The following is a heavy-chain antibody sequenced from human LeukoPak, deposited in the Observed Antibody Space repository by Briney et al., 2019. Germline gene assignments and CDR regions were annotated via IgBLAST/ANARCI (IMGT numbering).Heavy chain of an antibody. V-gene: IGHV1-69*13. D-gene: IGHD2-15*01. Sequence: SVKVSCKASGGTFSSYAISWVRQAPGQGLEWMGGIIPIFGTANYAQKFQGRVTITADESTSTAYMELSSLRSEDTAVYYCARGSAFVVVVASTENAFDIWGQGTMVTVSS. CDR1: GGTFSSYA. CDR2: IIPIFGTA. J-gene: IGHJ3*02. CDR3: ARGSAFVVVVASTENAFDI.